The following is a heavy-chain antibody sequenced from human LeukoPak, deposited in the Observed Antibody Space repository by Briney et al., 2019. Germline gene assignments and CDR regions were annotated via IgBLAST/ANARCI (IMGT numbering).Heavy chain of an antibody. V-gene: IGHV3-30*18. CDR2: ISYDGSNK. CDR3: AKAGGYCSSTSCYYYYYGMDV. CDR1: GFPFSSYW. D-gene: IGHD2-2*01. Sequence: GGSLRLSCVASGFPFSSYWMTWVRQAPGKGLEWVAVISYDGSNKYYADSVKGRFTISRDNSKNTLYLQMNSLRAEDTAVYYCAKAGGYCSSTSCYYYYYGMDVWGQGTTVTVSS. J-gene: IGHJ6*02.